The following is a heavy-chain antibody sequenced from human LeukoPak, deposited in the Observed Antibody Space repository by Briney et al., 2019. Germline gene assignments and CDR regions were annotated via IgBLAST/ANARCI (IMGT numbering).Heavy chain of an antibody. J-gene: IGHJ6*03. CDR3: ARVRSLYYYYYMDV. Sequence: PGGSLRLSCAASGFTFDDYGMSWVRQAPGKGLEWVSGRNGGSTGYADSVRGRFTISRDNAKNSLYLQMNSLRAEDTALYYCARVRSLYYYYYMDVWGKGTTVTVSS. V-gene: IGHV3-20*04. CDR1: GFTFDDYG. CDR2: RNGGST.